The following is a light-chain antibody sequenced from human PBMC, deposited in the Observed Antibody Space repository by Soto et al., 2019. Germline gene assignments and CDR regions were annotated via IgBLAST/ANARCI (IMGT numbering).Light chain of an antibody. V-gene: IGLV2-14*01. CDR1: SSDVGGYNY. J-gene: IGLJ2*01. CDR3: SSYTGSSTYVV. CDR2: DVS. Sequence: QSVLTQPASVSGSPGQSITISCTGTSSDVGGYNYVSWYQQHPGKAPKLMIYDVSNRTSGVSNRFSGSKSGNTVSLTISGLQAEDEADYYCSSYTGSSTYVVFGGGTKLTVL.